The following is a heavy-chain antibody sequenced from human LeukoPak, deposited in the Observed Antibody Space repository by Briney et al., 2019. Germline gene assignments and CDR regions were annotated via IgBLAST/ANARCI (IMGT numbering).Heavy chain of an antibody. Sequence: SETLSLTCTVSGGSISSSRYYGGWIRQPPGKGLEWIGSMYYSGSTYYNPSLKSRVTISVDTSKNQFSLKLSSVTAADTAVYYCARGPLVNIDYWGQGTLVTVSS. D-gene: IGHD1-26*01. CDR1: GGSISSSRYY. CDR3: ARGPLVNIDY. J-gene: IGHJ4*02. CDR2: MYYSGST. V-gene: IGHV4-39*01.